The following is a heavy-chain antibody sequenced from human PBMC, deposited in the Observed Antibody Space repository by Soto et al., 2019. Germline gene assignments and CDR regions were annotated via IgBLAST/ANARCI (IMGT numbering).Heavy chain of an antibody. CDR2: IWYDGTNE. J-gene: IGHJ4*02. Sequence: QVQLVESGGGVVLPGTSLRLSCAASGFTFSTYGMHWVRQAPGKGLEWVAVIWYDGTNEYYADSVKGRFTISRDNSKNTQFLQMNSLRADDTAVYYCSRKPRVNRVDYWGQGTLVTVSS. CDR1: GFTFSTYG. CDR3: SRKPRVNRVDY. V-gene: IGHV3-33*01.